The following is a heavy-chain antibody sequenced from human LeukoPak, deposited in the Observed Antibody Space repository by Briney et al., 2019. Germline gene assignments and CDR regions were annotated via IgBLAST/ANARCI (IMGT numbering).Heavy chain of an antibody. CDR2: ISSSGSTI. CDR3: ARGGTLEYFQY. V-gene: IGHV3-48*03. CDR1: GLTFSSYE. Sequence: GGSLRLSCAASGLTFSSYEMNWVRQAPGKGLEWVSYISSSGSTIYYADSVKGRFTISRDNAKNSLYLQMNSLRAEDTAVYYCARGGTLEYFQYWGQGTLVTVSS. J-gene: IGHJ1*01.